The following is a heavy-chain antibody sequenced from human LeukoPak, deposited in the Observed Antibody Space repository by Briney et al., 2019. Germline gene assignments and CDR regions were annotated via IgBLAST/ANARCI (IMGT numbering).Heavy chain of an antibody. Sequence: PSETLSLTCTVSGGSISTYYWSWIRQPPGEGLEWIGHIYYTGSTTYNPSLKSRVTISVDTSKNQFSLKLTSLTAADTAVYYCARVGFGNTPHPIDYWGQGTLVTVSS. V-gene: IGHV4-59*08. J-gene: IGHJ4*02. CDR1: GGSISTYY. CDR3: ARVGFGNTPHPIDY. CDR2: IYYTGST. D-gene: IGHD4-23*01.